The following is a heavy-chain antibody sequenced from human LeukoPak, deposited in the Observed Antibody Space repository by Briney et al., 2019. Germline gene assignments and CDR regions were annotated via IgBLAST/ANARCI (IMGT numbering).Heavy chain of an antibody. Sequence: GGSLRLSCAASAFSLNAYNMNWVRQAPGKGLGWVSSISYTGTYIYYADSVKDRFTISRDNAQNSLYLQMNSLRAEDTAIYYCVRDRGTYRPIDYWGQGTLVTVSS. D-gene: IGHD1-26*01. V-gene: IGHV3-21*03. J-gene: IGHJ4*02. CDR2: ISYTGTYI. CDR3: VRDRGTYRPIDY. CDR1: AFSLNAYN.